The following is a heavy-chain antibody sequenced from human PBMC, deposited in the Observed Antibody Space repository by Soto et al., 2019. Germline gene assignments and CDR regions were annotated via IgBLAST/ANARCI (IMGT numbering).Heavy chain of an antibody. D-gene: IGHD3-16*02. Sequence: ASVKVSCKASGYTFTSYDSNWVRQATGQGLEWMGWMNPNSGNTGYAQKFQGRVTMTRNTSISTAYMELGSLRSEDTAVYYCARGRIMITFGGVIALGYWGQGTLVTVSS. J-gene: IGHJ4*02. CDR1: GYTFTSYD. CDR3: ARGRIMITFGGVIALGY. CDR2: MNPNSGNT. V-gene: IGHV1-8*01.